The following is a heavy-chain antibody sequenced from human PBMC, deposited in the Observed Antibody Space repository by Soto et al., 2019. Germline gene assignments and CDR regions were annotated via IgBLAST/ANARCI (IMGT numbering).Heavy chain of an antibody. Sequence: EVQLVESGGGLVQPGGSLRLSCAASGFTFSSYWMHWVRQAPGKGLVWVSRINSDGSSTSYADSVKGRFTISRDNAKNTLYLQMNCLRAEDTAVYYCAREAGGLLTGWFDPWGQGTLVTVAS. CDR1: GFTFSSYW. CDR3: AREAGGLLTGWFDP. J-gene: IGHJ5*02. CDR2: INSDGSST. D-gene: IGHD2-15*01. V-gene: IGHV3-74*01.